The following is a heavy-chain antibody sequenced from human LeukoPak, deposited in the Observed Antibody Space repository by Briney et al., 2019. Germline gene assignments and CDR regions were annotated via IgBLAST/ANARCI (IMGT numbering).Heavy chain of an antibody. Sequence: SETLSLTCTVSGGSISSGDYYWSWIRQPPGKGLEWIGYIYYSGNTYYNPSLKSRVTISVDTSKNQFSLKLNSVTAADTAVYYCATVRYFDWLPFAYWGQGTLVTVSS. CDR3: ATVRYFDWLPFAY. D-gene: IGHD3-9*01. CDR2: IYYSGNT. V-gene: IGHV4-30-4*01. J-gene: IGHJ4*02. CDR1: GGSISSGDYY.